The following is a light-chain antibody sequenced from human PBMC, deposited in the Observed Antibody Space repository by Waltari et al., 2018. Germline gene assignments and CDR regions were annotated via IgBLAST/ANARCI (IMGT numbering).Light chain of an antibody. CDR1: QDLDNW. Sequence: IQVTQSPSSLSASVGDRVTITCRASQDLDNWLAWYQQKPGKAPNLLIYGASVLESGVPSRFSGSGSGTDFTLTISSLQPEDFATYFCQQYYTYSLWAFGQGTKVETK. J-gene: IGKJ1*01. V-gene: IGKV1D-16*01. CDR2: GAS. CDR3: QQYYTYSLWA.